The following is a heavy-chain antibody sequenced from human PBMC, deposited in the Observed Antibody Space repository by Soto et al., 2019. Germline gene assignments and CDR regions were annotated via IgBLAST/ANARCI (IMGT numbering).Heavy chain of an antibody. D-gene: IGHD5-12*01. CDR2: ISWNSGSI. J-gene: IGHJ3*02. V-gene: IGHV3-9*01. Sequence: GGSLRLSCAASGFTFDDYAMHWVRQAPGKGLEWVSGISWNSGSIGYADSVKGRFTISRDNAKNSLYLQMNSLRAEDTALYYCAKEGGYSGYMMGYAFDIWGQGTMVTVSS. CDR1: GFTFDDYA. CDR3: AKEGGYSGYMMGYAFDI.